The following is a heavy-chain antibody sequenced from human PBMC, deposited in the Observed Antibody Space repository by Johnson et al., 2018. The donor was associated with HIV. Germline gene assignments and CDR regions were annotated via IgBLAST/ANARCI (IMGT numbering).Heavy chain of an antibody. J-gene: IGHJ3*02. V-gene: IGHV3-20*04. CDR3: ARRSGTWDAFDI. CDR2: INWNGGST. CDR1: GFTFSSYA. D-gene: IGHD1-26*01. Sequence: VQLVESGGGVVQPGRSLRLSCAASGFTFSSYAMHWVRQAPGKGLEWVSGINWNGGSTGYVDSMKGRFTISRDNAKNSLYLQMNSLRPEDTALYYCARRSGTWDAFDIWGQGTMVTVSS.